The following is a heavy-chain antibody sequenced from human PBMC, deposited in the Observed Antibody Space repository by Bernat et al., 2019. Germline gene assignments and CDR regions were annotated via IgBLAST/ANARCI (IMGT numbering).Heavy chain of an antibody. V-gene: IGHV3-74*01. CDR3: ARDDPLYDFWSGYYYYYYGMDV. CDR1: GFTFSSYW. J-gene: IGHJ6*02. CDR2: INSDGSST. Sequence: EVQLVESGGGLVQPGGSLRLSCAASGFTFSSYWMHWVRQAPGKGLVWVSRINSDGSSTSYADSVKGRFTISRDNAKNTLYLQMNSLRAEDTAVYYCARDDPLYDFWSGYYYYYYGMDVWGQGTTVTVSS. D-gene: IGHD3-3*01.